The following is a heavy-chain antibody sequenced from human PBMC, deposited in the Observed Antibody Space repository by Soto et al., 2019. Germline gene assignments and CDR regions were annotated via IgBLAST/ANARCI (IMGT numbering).Heavy chain of an antibody. CDR2: IKQDGSEK. V-gene: IGHV3-7*03. D-gene: IGHD3-10*01. J-gene: IGHJ6*02. CDR1: GFTFSSYW. Sequence: GGSLRLSCAASGFTFSSYWMSWVRKAPGKGLEWVANIKQDGSEKYYVDSVKGRFTISRDNAKNSLYLQMNSLRAEDTAVYYCAREDTRSYGSGSYLNYYYYGMDVWGQGTTVTVS. CDR3: AREDTRSYGSGSYLNYYYYGMDV.